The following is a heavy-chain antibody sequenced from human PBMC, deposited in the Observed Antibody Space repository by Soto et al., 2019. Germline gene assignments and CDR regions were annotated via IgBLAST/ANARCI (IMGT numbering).Heavy chain of an antibody. CDR3: ARSGVLVPANIYDYYGMDV. CDR2: IIPIFGTA. CDR1: GGTFSSYA. Sequence: QVQLVQSGAAVKKPGSSVKVSCKASGGTFSSYAISWVRQAPGQGLEWMGGIIPIFGTANYAQKFQGRVTITADESTSTAYMELSSLRSEDTAVYYCARSGVLVPANIYDYYGMDVWGQGTTVTVSS. D-gene: IGHD2-2*01. V-gene: IGHV1-69*12. J-gene: IGHJ6*02.